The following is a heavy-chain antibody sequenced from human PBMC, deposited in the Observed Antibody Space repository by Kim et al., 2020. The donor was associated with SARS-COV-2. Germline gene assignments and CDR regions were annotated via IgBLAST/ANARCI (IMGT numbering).Heavy chain of an antibody. D-gene: IGHD1-1*01. V-gene: IGHV1-58*01. Sequence: AQKFQERVTITRDMSTSTAYMELSSLRSEDTAVYYCAAISATTGTTVGDYWGQGTLVTVSS. CDR3: AAISATTGTTVGDY. J-gene: IGHJ4*02.